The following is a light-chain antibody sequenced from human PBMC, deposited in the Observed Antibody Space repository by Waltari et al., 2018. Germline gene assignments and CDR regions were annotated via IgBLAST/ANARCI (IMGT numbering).Light chain of an antibody. V-gene: IGKV3-11*01. CDR3: QQRSNWPPIT. CDR2: DAS. Sequence: EIVWTQSPVTLSLAPVEKATLSCWASQSVGSSLAWYQQKPGQAPRLLIYDASNRATVVPARFNGSGSGTDFTLTIISLQSEDSAVYYCQQRSNWPPITFGQGTRLEIK. CDR1: QSVGSS. J-gene: IGKJ5*01.